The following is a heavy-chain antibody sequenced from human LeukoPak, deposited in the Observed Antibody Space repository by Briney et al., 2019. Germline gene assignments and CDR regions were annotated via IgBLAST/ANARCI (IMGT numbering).Heavy chain of an antibody. V-gene: IGHV4-34*01. CDR2: INHSGST. D-gene: IGHD4-11*01. CDR3: ARGLRLQYGRRWGAFDI. Sequence: PSETLSLTCAVYGGSFSGYYWSWIRQPPGKGLEWIGEINHSGSTNYNPSLKSRVTISVDTSKNQFSLKLSSVTAADAAVYYCARGLRLQYGRRWGAFDIWGQGTMVTVSS. J-gene: IGHJ3*02. CDR1: GGSFSGYY.